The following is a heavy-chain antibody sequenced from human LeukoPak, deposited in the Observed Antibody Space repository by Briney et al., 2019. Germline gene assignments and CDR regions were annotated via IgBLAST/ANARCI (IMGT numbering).Heavy chain of an antibody. CDR1: GGTFSSYA. J-gene: IGHJ4*02. D-gene: IGHD1-26*01. V-gene: IGHV1-69*04. Sequence: SVKVSFKASGGTFSSYAISWVRQAPGQGLEWMGRIIPILGIANYAQKFQGRVTITADKSTSTAYMELSSLRSEDTAVYYRARVGATWNYWGQGTLVTVSS. CDR3: ARVGATWNY. CDR2: IIPILGIA.